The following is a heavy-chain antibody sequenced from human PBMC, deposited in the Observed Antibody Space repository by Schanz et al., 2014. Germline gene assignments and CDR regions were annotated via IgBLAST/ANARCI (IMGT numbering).Heavy chain of an antibody. D-gene: IGHD3-10*01. J-gene: IGHJ6*02. Sequence: QVQLVQSGAEVKKPGASATVSCKASGYTFNNHGISWVRQAPGQGLEWMGWISVYHGHTNYAEKVHGRVTMTTDTSTSTAYMELRSLISDDTAVYYCVRDAGWAFGDYHGMDVWVQGTSVTVSS. CDR1: GYTFNNHG. CDR2: ISVYHGHT. V-gene: IGHV1-18*01. CDR3: VRDAGWAFGDYHGMDV.